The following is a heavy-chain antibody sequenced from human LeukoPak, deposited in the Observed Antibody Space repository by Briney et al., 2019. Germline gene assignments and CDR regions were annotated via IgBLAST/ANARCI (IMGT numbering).Heavy chain of an antibody. D-gene: IGHD4-17*01. J-gene: IGHJ3*02. CDR3: AKDIGDYGDYDDAFDI. CDR1: GFTFSSYA. CDR2: ISGSGGST. V-gene: IGHV3-23*01. Sequence: GGSLRLSCAASGFTFSSYAMSWVRQAPGKGLEWVSAISGSGGSTYYADSVKGRFTISRDNSKNTLYLQMNSLRAEDTAVYYCAKDIGDYGDYDDAFDIWGQGTMVTVSS.